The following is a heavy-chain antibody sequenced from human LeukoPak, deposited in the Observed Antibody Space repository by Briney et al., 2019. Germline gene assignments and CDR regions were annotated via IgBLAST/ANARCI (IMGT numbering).Heavy chain of an antibody. CDR2: INHSGST. CDR3: ARRGATMVPGTKLDYYYGMDV. V-gene: IGHV4-34*01. J-gene: IGHJ6*04. CDR1: GGSFSGYY. D-gene: IGHD3-10*01. Sequence: PSETLSLTCAVYGGSFSGYYWSWIRQPPGKGLEWIGEINHSGSTNYNPSLKSRVTISVDTSKNQFSLKLSSVTAADTAVYYCARRGATMVPGTKLDYYYGMDVWGKGTTVTVSS.